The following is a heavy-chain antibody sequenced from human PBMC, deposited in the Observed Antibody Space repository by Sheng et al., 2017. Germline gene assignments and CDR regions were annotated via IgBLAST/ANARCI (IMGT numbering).Heavy chain of an antibody. J-gene: IGHJ4*02. Sequence: QVQLQQWGAGLLKPSETLSLTCAVYGGSFSGYYWSWIRQPPGKGLEWIGEINHSGSTNYNPSLKSRVTISVDTSKNQFSLKLSSVTAADTAVYYCARVGSFGELSQYPDYWAREPWSPSPQ. CDR3: ARVGSFGELSQYPDY. V-gene: IGHV4-34*01. CDR1: GGSFSGYY. D-gene: IGHD3-10*01. CDR2: INHSGST.